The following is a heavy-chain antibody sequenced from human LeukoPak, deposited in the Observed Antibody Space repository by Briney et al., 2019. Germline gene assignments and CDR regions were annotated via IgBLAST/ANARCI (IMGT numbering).Heavy chain of an antibody. D-gene: IGHD2-21*02. J-gene: IGHJ6*03. V-gene: IGHV4-61*02. Sequence: PSESLSLTCTVSVGSNSSGNYYWSWIRQTAGKGLEWIGRIYTRGSIKYTPSLKSRVTMSVDTSKNQFSLKLSSVTAADTAVYYCARVTCGGDCRAHYYYYHMDVWGKGTTVTISS. CDR3: ARVTCGGDCRAHYYYYHMDV. CDR2: IYTRGSI. CDR1: VGSNSSGNYY.